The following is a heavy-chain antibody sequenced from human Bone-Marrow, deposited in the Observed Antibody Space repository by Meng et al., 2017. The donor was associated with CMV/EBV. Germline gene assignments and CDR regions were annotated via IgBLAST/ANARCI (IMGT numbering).Heavy chain of an antibody. J-gene: IGHJ6*02. CDR3: ARDLDTIFRYGMDV. V-gene: IGHV3-21*01. Sequence: GGSLRLSCAASGFSFSTYGMNWVRQAPGKGLELVSCISSSSSYIYNADSVKGRFTISRDNAKNSLYLQMNSLRAEDTAVYYCARDLDTIFRYGMDVWGQGTTVTV. CDR2: ISSSSSYI. D-gene: IGHD3-3*01. CDR1: GFSFSTYG.